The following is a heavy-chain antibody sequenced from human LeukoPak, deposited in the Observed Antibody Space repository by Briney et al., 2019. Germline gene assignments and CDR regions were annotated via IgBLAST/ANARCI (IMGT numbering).Heavy chain of an antibody. CDR3: ARDTYYFGSGSQLDY. V-gene: IGHV4-34*01. Sequence: PSETLSLTSAVYGGSFSGYYWSWIRQPPGKGLEWIGEINHSGSTNYNPSLKSRVTISVNTSKNQFSLKLSSVTAADTAVYFCARDTYYFGSGSQLDYWGQGTLVTVSS. CDR2: INHSGST. J-gene: IGHJ4*02. D-gene: IGHD3-10*01. CDR1: GGSFSGYY.